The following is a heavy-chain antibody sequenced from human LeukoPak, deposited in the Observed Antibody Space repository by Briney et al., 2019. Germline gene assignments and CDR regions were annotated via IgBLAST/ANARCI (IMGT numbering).Heavy chain of an antibody. J-gene: IGHJ4*02. CDR1: GYTFTSYA. D-gene: IGHD6-13*01. CDR3: ARDRRPGYSSSWYVDYFDY. V-gene: IGHV1-3*01. CDR2: INAGNGNT. Sequence: ASVKVSCKASGYTFTSYAMHWVRQAPGQRLEWMGWINAGNGNTKYSQKFQGRVTITRDTSASTAYMELSSLRSEDTAVYYCARDRRPGYSSSWYVDYFDYWGQGTLVTVSS.